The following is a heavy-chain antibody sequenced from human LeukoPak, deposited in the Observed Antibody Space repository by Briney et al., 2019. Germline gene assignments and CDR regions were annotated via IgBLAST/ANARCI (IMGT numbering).Heavy chain of an antibody. CDR3: ARGIWNGPFY. D-gene: IGHD1-1*01. V-gene: IGHV3-48*01. CDR1: GFTFSSYS. CDR2: ISSGSSTI. Sequence: GGSLRLSCAASGFTFSSYSMNWVRQAPGKGLEWVSYISSGSSTIYYADSVKGRFTISRDNAKNSMYLQMNSLRAEDTAVYYWARGIWNGPFYWGQGTLVTVSS. J-gene: IGHJ4*02.